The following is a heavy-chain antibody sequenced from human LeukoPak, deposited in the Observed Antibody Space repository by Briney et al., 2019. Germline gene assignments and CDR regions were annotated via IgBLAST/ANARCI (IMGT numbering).Heavy chain of an antibody. J-gene: IGHJ4*02. Sequence: GGSLRLSCAASGFIFNNAYMCWVRQAPGKGLEWVGRIKNKVDGETTDYGAPVKGRFTISRDESRNGLYLQMNSLRAEDTAVYYCARALGTMIVVVTFDYWGQGTLVTVSS. CDR3: ARALGTMIVVVTFDY. V-gene: IGHV3-15*01. D-gene: IGHD3-22*01. CDR1: GFIFNNAY. CDR2: IKNKVDGETT.